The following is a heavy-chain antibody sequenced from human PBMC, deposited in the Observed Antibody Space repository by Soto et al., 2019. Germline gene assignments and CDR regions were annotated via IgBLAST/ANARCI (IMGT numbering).Heavy chain of an antibody. D-gene: IGHD3-16*01. CDR3: ARDGVSDDFDY. CDR1: GFTFSSYS. V-gene: IGHV3-48*02. CDR2: ISSSSTI. Sequence: PGGSLRLSCAASGFTFSSYSMNWVRQAPGKGLEWVSYISSSSTIYYADSVKGRFTISRDNAKNSLYLQMNSLRDEDTAVYYCARDGVSDDFDYWGQGTLVTVSS. J-gene: IGHJ4*02.